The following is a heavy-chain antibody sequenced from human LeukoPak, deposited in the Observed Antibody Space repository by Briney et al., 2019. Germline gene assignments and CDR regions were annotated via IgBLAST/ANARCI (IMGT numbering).Heavy chain of an antibody. Sequence: SETLSLTCTVSDASVSSFHWTWIRQSPVKGLEWIGSIRFSGSTDYNPSLQSRVTIAVDTSKNQVSLRLNSVTAADTAVYYCARLAIAAADIFDYWGQGVLVTVSP. V-gene: IGHV4-59*02. CDR1: DASVSSFH. CDR3: ARLAIAAADIFDY. CDR2: IRFSGST. D-gene: IGHD6-25*01. J-gene: IGHJ4*02.